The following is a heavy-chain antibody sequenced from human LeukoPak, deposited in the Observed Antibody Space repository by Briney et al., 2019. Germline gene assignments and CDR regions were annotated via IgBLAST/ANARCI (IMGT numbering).Heavy chain of an antibody. CDR1: GFTFSSYA. J-gene: IGHJ4*02. V-gene: IGHV3-21*01. Sequence: TGGSLRLSCAASGFTFSSYAMHWIRQAPGKGLEWVSSISGSNSYIFYADSVKGRFTVSRDNAKDSLYLQMNSLRAEDTAVYYCARALTTLTYEGYWGQGTLVTVSS. D-gene: IGHD1-1*01. CDR3: ARALTTLTYEGY. CDR2: ISGSNSYI.